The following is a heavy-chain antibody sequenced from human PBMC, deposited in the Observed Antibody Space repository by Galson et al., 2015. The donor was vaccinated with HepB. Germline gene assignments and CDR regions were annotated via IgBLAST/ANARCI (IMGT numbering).Heavy chain of an antibody. CDR3: AKGSQGLHYDILTGHYVRRTSKQTADVFDV. Sequence: SLRLSCATYGFKFDDYAMHWVRQAPGRGLEWVSGITWNSDNIDYADSVKGRFTISRDNAKNFLYLQMNSLRAEDTAIYYCAKGSQGLHYDILTGHYVRRTSKQTADVFDVWGQGTMVTVS. D-gene: IGHD3-9*01. J-gene: IGHJ3*01. CDR1: GFKFDDYA. V-gene: IGHV3-9*01. CDR2: ITWNSDNI.